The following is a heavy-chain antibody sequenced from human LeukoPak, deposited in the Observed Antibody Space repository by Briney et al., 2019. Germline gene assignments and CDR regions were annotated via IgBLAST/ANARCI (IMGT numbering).Heavy chain of an antibody. V-gene: IGHV4-30-2*01. J-gene: IGHJ4*02. CDR1: GVSICSGGYY. CDR2: VYPSGST. CDR3: ARGAHLGETAYYFDY. Sequence: SQTLSLTCAVSGVSICSGGYYCSCIRQPPGKGLGLIGFVYPSGSTYYNPSLTSRVTISVDRSQHQFSLTLSSVPGAHTAVYCCARGAHLGETAYYFDYWGQGTLVTVPS. D-gene: IGHD3-16*01.